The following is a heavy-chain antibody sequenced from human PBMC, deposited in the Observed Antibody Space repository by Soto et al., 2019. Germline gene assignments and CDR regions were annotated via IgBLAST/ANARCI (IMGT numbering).Heavy chain of an antibody. Sequence: ASVKVSCKASGYTFTGYYMHWVRQAPGQGLEWMGWINPNSGGTNYAQKFQGRVTMTRDTSISTAYMELSRLRSDDTAVYYCARDIGSSSSGFYYYGMDVRGQGTTVT. CDR2: INPNSGGT. V-gene: IGHV1-2*02. J-gene: IGHJ6*02. CDR1: GYTFTGYY. D-gene: IGHD6-6*01. CDR3: ARDIGSSSSGFYYYGMDV.